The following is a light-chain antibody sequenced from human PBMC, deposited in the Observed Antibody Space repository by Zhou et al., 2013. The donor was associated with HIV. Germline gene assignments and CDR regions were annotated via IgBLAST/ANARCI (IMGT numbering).Light chain of an antibody. J-gene: IGKJ2*01. V-gene: IGKV1-8*01. CDR2: GAS. Sequence: AIQLTQSPSSLSASTGDRVTLTCRASQNVNTDLAWYQQQPGKAPNLLVFGASTLQTGVPSRFSGSGSGTDFTLTISSLQPEDFATYYCQRSYGIPYTFGQGTRVEIK. CDR1: QNVNTD. CDR3: QRSYGIPYT.